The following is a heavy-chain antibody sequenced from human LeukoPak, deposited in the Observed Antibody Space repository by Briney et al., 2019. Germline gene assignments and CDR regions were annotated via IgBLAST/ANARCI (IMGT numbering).Heavy chain of an antibody. Sequence: PGEFLDFCCTAAGTITTYYWISWVHQLRQRVQYWMGRIDPSDSYTNCSPSFQGHVTISDDTSISSAYLQWSSLKASDTGMYYCARRDRGDAFDIWGQGTMVTVSS. CDR3: ARRDRGDAFDI. V-gene: IGHV5-10-1*01. J-gene: IGHJ3*02. CDR1: GTITTYYW. D-gene: IGHD2-21*02. CDR2: IDPSDSYT.